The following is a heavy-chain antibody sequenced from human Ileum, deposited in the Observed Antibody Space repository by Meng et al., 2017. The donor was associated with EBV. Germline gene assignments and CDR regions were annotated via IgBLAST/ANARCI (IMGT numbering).Heavy chain of an antibody. D-gene: IGHD3-10*01. CDR2: ISTYNDDT. J-gene: IGHJ4*02. Sequence: QLVQYGAEVSRPVASVKVLCKTSGYIFSIHAISWLRQAPGQGLEWMGWISTYNDDTNYEQKLQDRVTITTDTSTSTAYMELRSLRSDDTAMYYCARDPSNSAGRRTYFDYWGQGTLVTVSS. CDR1: GYIFSIHA. V-gene: IGHV1-18*01. CDR3: ARDPSNSAGRRTYFDY.